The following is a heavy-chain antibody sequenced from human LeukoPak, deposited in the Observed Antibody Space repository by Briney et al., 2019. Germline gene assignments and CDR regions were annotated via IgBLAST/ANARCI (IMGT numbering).Heavy chain of an antibody. V-gene: IGHV3-7*01. J-gene: IGHJ5*02. CDR2: IKPDGSDK. Sequence: GGSLRLSCAASGFTFSSYYMSWVRQAPGKGLEWVANIKPDGSDKYYVDSVKGRFTISRDNAENSLFLQMNSLRAEGTAVYYCARLLAAAGPNWFDPWGQGTLVTVSS. D-gene: IGHD6-13*01. CDR1: GFTFSSYY. CDR3: ARLLAAAGPNWFDP.